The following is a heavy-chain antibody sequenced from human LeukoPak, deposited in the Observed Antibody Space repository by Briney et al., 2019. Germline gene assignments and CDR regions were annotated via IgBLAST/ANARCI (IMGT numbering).Heavy chain of an antibody. CDR2: INHSGST. V-gene: IGHV4-34*01. J-gene: IGHJ4*02. Sequence: SETLSLTCAVYGGSFSGYYWSWIRQPLGKGLEWIGEINHSGSTNYNPSLKSRVTISVDTSKNQFSLKLSSVTAADTAVYYCARDRYSSGWYAFDYWGQGTLVTVSS. D-gene: IGHD6-19*01. CDR1: GGSFSGYY. CDR3: ARDRYSSGWYAFDY.